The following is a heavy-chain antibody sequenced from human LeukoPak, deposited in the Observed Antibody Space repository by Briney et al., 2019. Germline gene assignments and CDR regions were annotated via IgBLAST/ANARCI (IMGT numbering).Heavy chain of an antibody. Sequence: GGSLRLSCASSGFPFSSYGMHWVRQAPGKGLEWVSFISYDGANKYYADSVKGRFTISRDNSKNTLYLQMNSLRGDDTGMYFCAKDSSSSNYYYGLDVWGQGTTVTVSS. V-gene: IGHV3-30*02. D-gene: IGHD6-13*01. CDR1: GFPFSSYG. CDR2: ISYDGANK. J-gene: IGHJ6*02. CDR3: AKDSSSSNYYYGLDV.